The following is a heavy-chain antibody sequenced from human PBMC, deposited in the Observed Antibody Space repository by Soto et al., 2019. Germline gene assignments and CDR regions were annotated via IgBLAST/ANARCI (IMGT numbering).Heavy chain of an antibody. CDR2: INDRGSI. CDR1: GGSFSGYY. D-gene: IGHD3-9*01. CDR3: ARESHDILAGPPWVWYFDL. Sequence: QVQLQQWGAGPLRPLETLSLTCGVSGGSFSGYYWAWIRQSPGKGLEWIGEINDRGSINYNPSQKSGVGISVNTSKTHYSLNLRPVPAADAAVYYCARESHDILAGPPWVWYFDLWGRGTVVTVSS. V-gene: IGHV4-34*01. J-gene: IGHJ2*01.